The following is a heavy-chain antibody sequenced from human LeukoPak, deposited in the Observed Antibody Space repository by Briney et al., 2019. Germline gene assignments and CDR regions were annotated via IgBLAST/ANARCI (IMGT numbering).Heavy chain of an antibody. CDR2: ISCDGNNK. J-gene: IGHJ6*04. D-gene: IGHD2-2*01. CDR3: AKLGGRGGGVVVPAAMYYYGMDV. CDR1: GYTLSLSG. V-gene: IGHV3-30*18. Sequence: GGSLRLSCAPRGYTLSLSGIHCVRDAPDGGLEGGADISCDGNNKCYAASVKGRFTIARDNYKNTLYLQMNSLRAEDTAVYYCAKLGGRGGGVVVPAAMYYYGMDVWGKGTTVTVSS.